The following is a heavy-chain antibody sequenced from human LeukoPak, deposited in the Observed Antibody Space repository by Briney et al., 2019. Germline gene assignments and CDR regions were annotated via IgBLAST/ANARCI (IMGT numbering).Heavy chain of an antibody. CDR1: GFTFGSYA. CDR3: AREGSDNSGYDLDF. V-gene: IGHV3-23*01. CDR2: ITGSTGTT. D-gene: IGHD3-9*01. Sequence: GGSLRLSCAASGFTFGSYAMNWVRQAPGKGLEWVSAITGSTGTTYYADSAKGRSTVSRDNSKDTLYLQVNSLRAEDTAVYYCAREGSDNSGYDLDFWGQGTLVTVSS. J-gene: IGHJ4*02.